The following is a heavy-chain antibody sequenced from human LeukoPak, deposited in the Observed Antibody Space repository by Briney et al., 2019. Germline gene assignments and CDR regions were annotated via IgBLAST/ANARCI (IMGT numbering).Heavy chain of an antibody. J-gene: IGHJ5*02. CDR1: GGSFSGYY. CDR3: ARGLPFTIELMVYARGEWFDP. V-gene: IGHV4-34*01. Sequence: SETLSLTCAVYGGSFSGYYWSWIRQPPGKGLEWIGEINHSGGTNYNPSLKSRVTISVDTSKNQFSLKLSSVTAADTAVYYCARGLPFTIELMVYARGEWFDPWGQGTLVTVSS. D-gene: IGHD2-8*01. CDR2: INHSGGT.